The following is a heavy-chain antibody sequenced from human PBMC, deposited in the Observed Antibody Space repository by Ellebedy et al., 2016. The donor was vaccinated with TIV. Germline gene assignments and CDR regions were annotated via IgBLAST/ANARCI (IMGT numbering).Heavy chain of an antibody. Sequence: GEFLKISCAASGFTFSSYALSWVRQAPAKGLEWVSTIGDSGATTYYAGSVKGRFTISRDNSRSTLSLQMNSLRVEDTAVYYCAKLARAGDNVDFFDYWGQGTLVTVSS. D-gene: IGHD4-17*01. CDR2: IGDSGATT. J-gene: IGHJ4*02. V-gene: IGHV3-23*01. CDR3: AKLARAGDNVDFFDY. CDR1: GFTFSSYA.